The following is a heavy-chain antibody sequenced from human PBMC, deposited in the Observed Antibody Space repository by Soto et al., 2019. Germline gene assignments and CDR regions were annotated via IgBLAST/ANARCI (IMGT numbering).Heavy chain of an antibody. V-gene: IGHV1-18*01. J-gene: IGHJ5*02. CDR1: GYTFTSYC. D-gene: IGHD2-2*01. CDR2: ISAYNGNT. Sequence: ASVKVSWKGSGYTFTSYCISWVRQAPGQGLEWMGWISAYNGNTNYAQKLQGRVTMTTDTSTSTAYMELRSLRSDDTAVYYCARDRPRGYCSSTSCPFDPWGQGTLVTVSS. CDR3: ARDRPRGYCSSTSCPFDP.